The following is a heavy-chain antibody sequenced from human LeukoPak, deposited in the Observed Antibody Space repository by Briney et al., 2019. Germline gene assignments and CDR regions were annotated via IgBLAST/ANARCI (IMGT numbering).Heavy chain of an antibody. CDR2: ISSSSSYI. CDR3: ARGGVGYCSSTSCHDFDY. V-gene: IGHV3-21*01. Sequence: PGGSLRLSCAASGFTFSSYSMNWVRQAPGKGLEWVSSISSSSSYIYYADSVKGRFTISRDNAKNSLYLQMNSLRAEDTAVYYCARGGVGYCSSTSCHDFDYWGQGTLATVSS. J-gene: IGHJ4*02. D-gene: IGHD2-2*01. CDR1: GFTFSSYS.